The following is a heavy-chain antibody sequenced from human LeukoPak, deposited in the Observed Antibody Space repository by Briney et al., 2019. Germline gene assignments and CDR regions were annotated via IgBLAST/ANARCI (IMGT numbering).Heavy chain of an antibody. CDR3: ARDTYGDPYWYFDL. V-gene: IGHV1-69*01. Sequence: LVKVSCKASGGTFSSYAISWVRQAPGQGLEWMGGIIPIFGTANYAQKFQGRVTITADESTSTAYMELSSLRSEDTAVYYCARDTYGDPYWYFDLWGRGTLVTVSS. CDR1: GGTFSSYA. D-gene: IGHD4-17*01. J-gene: IGHJ2*01. CDR2: IIPIFGTA.